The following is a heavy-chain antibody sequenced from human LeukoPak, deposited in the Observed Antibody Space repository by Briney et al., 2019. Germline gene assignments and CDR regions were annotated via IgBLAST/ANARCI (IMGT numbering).Heavy chain of an antibody. V-gene: IGHV3-21*01. CDR3: ASSFSSGSYLLFDY. CDR2: ISSSSSYI. Sequence: GGSLRLSCAASGFTFSSYSMNWVRQAPGKGLEWVSSISSSSSYIYYADSVKGRFTISRDNAKNSLYLQMNSLRAEDTAVYYCASSFSSGSYLLFDYWGQGTLVTVSS. CDR1: GFTFSSYS. J-gene: IGHJ4*02. D-gene: IGHD3-10*01.